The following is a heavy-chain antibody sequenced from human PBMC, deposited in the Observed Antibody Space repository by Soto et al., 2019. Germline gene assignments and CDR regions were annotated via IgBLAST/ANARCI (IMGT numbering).Heavy chain of an antibody. CDR2: MNPNSGNT. J-gene: IGHJ5*02. D-gene: IGHD2-21*01. Sequence: ASVKVSCKASGYTFTSYDINWVRQATGQGLEWMGWMNPNSGNTGYAQKFQGRVTMTRNTSISTAYMELSSLGSEDTAVYYCARVVFSYCGGDCYLRAWFDPWGQGTLVTVSS. V-gene: IGHV1-8*01. CDR3: ARVVFSYCGGDCYLRAWFDP. CDR1: GYTFTSYD.